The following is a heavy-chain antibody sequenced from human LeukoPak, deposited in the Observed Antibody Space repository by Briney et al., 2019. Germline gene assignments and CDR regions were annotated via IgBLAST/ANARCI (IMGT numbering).Heavy chain of an antibody. CDR1: GFTFDAYG. CDR3: TKDAGPTYDWFDP. D-gene: IGHD1-14*01. Sequence: GGSLRLSCAASGFTFDAYGMAWVRQTPGKTLEGVSTISAGGGNTHYADSIKGRFTISRDNSRNILYLEMNSLRADDSATYYCTKDAGPTYDWFDPWGQGTRVTVSS. J-gene: IGHJ5*02. V-gene: IGHV3-23*01. CDR2: ISAGGGNT.